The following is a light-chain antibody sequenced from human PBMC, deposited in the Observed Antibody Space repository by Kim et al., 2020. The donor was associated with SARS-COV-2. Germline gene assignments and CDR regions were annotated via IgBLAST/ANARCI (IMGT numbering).Light chain of an antibody. V-gene: IGKV1-6*01. J-gene: IGKJ2*01. CDR1: QGIGND. CDR2: AAS. CDR3: LQDYNYPYT. Sequence: GDTVTITCRASQGIGNDLGWYQQRPGKAPKLLIYAASTSQSGVPSRFSGSGSGTDFTLTISSMQPEDTATYFCLQDYNYPYTFGQGTKLEI.